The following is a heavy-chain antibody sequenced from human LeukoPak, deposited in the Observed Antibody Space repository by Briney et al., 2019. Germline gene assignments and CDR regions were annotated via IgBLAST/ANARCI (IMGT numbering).Heavy chain of an antibody. J-gene: IGHJ6*02. CDR3: AKGITMIVVVYYGMDV. CDR2: IRSKTNSYAT. CDR1: GFTFSGSA. V-gene: IGHV3-73*01. D-gene: IGHD3-22*01. Sequence: GGSLRLSCAASGFTFSGSAMHWVRQASGKGLEWVGRIRSKTNSYATAYAASVKGRFTISRDDSKNTAYLQMNSLRAEDTAVYYCAKGITMIVVVYYGMDVWGQGTTVTVSS.